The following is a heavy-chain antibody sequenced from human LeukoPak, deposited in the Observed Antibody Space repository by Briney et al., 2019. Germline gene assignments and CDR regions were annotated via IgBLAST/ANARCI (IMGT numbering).Heavy chain of an antibody. J-gene: IGHJ4*02. D-gene: IGHD5-18*01. CDR2: LYYSGST. CDR3: ARHVSNTANDY. Sequence: PSETLSLTCTVTGVSIRSSSYYWGWVRQPPEKGLEWIGSLYYSGSTYYNPSLKSRVTISVDTSRNQFSLKLTSVAAADTAMYYCARHVSNTANDYWGQGTLVTVSS. V-gene: IGHV4-39*01. CDR1: GVSIRSSSYY.